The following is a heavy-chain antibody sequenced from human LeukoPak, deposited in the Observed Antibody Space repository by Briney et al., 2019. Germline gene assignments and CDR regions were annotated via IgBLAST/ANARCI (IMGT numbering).Heavy chain of an antibody. CDR2: ITGGSDST. V-gene: IGHV3-23*01. Sequence: GGSLRLSCAASGFTFSRYVMSWVRQAPGKGLEWVSAITGGSDSTYYADSVKGRFTISRDNSKNTLYLQMNSLRAEDTAVYYCAKGSSGARPYFFDYWGQGTLITVSS. J-gene: IGHJ4*02. CDR1: GFTFSRYV. CDR3: AKGSSGARPYFFDY.